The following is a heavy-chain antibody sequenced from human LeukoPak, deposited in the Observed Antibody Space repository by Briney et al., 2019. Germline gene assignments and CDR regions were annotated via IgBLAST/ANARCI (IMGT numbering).Heavy chain of an antibody. D-gene: IGHD2-2*01. V-gene: IGHV4-34*01. CDR1: GGSFSGYY. CDR2: INHSGST. CDR3: ASESSTSPFDY. Sequence: SETLSLTCAVYGGSFSGYYWSWTRQPPGKGLEWIGEINHSGSTNYNPSLKSRVTISVDTSKNQFSLKLSSVTAADTAVYYCASESSTSPFDYWGPGTLVTVSS. J-gene: IGHJ4*02.